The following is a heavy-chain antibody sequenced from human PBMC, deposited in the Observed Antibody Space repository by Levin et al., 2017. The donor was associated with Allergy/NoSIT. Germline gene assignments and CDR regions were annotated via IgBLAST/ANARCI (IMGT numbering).Heavy chain of an antibody. CDR3: ARDTFIAVAGLDYYYGMDV. J-gene: IGHJ6*02. Sequence: LSQTLSLTCTVSGGSISSYYWSWIRQPPGKGLEWIGYIYYSGSTNYNPSLKSRVTISVDTSKNQFSLKLSSVTAADTAVYYCARDTFIAVAGLDYYYGMDVWGQGTTVTVSS. V-gene: IGHV4-59*01. CDR2: IYYSGST. D-gene: IGHD6-19*01. CDR1: GGSISSYY.